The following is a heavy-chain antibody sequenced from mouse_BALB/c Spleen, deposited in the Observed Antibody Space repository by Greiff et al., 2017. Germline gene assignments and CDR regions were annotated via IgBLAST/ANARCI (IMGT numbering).Heavy chain of an antibody. J-gene: IGHJ4*01. V-gene: IGHV1-69*02. CDR1: GYTFTSYW. CDR2: IYPSDSYT. Sequence: VQLQQSGAELVRPGASVKLSCKASGYTFTSYWINWVKQRPGQGLEWIGNIYPSDSYTNYNQKFKDKATLTVDKSSSTAYMQLSSPTSEDSAVYYCTRSTATWAMDDWGQGTSVTVSS. D-gene: IGHD1-2*01. CDR3: TRSTATWAMDD.